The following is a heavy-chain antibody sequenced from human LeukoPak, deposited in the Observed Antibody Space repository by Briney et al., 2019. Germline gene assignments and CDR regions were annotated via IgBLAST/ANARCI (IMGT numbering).Heavy chain of an antibody. CDR1: GGSINSGSYC. CDR2: IYTSGST. Sequence: PSQTLSLTCTVSGGSINSGSYCWSWIRQPAGKGLEWIGRIYTSGSTNYNPSLKSRVTISVDTSKNQFSLKLSSVTAADTAVYYCARDQVVVVPAARHYYYYMDVWGKGTTVTVSS. V-gene: IGHV4-61*02. CDR3: ARDQVVVVPAARHYYYYMDV. D-gene: IGHD2-2*01. J-gene: IGHJ6*03.